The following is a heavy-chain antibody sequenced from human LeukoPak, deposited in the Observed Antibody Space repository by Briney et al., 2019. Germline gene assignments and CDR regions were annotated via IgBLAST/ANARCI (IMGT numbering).Heavy chain of an antibody. CDR1: GFTFSSYG. V-gene: IGHV3-30*02. J-gene: IGHJ4*02. Sequence: GGFLRLSCAASGFTFSSYGMHWVRQAPGKGLEWVAFIRYDGSNKYYADSVKGRFTISRDNSKNTLYLQMNSLRAEDTAVYYCAISIEDYYFDYWGQGTLVTVSS. CDR3: AISIEDYYFDY. CDR2: IRYDGSNK. D-gene: IGHD3-22*01.